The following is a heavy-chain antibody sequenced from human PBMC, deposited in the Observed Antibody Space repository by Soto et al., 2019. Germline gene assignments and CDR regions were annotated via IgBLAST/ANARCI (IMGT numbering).Heavy chain of an antibody. V-gene: IGHV3-30*03. CDR2: ISYDGSNK. CDR3: ARDPSVYYYDSSGYSDFDY. J-gene: IGHJ4*02. D-gene: IGHD3-22*01. Sequence: GESLKISCAAFGFTFSSYGMHWVRQAPGKGLEWVAVISYDGSNKYYADSVKGRFTISRDNSKNTLYLQMNSLRAEDTAVYYCARDPSVYYYDSSGYSDFDYWGQGTLVTVSS. CDR1: GFTFSSYG.